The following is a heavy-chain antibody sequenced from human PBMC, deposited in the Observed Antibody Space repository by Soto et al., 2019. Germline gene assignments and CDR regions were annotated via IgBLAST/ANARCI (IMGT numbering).Heavy chain of an antibody. J-gene: IGHJ5*02. CDR3: ARAQFYSGSGNYHNLMFDP. D-gene: IGHD3-10*01. Sequence: SETLSLTCAVSGGSIGGAGHSWSWIRQPPGGGLDWIGYIYESGTILYNPSLKTRLTISLNWSDKQFSLTLNSVTAADTAVYYCARAQFYSGSGNYHNLMFDPWGQGTQVTVSS. V-gene: IGHV4-30-2*01. CDR2: IYESGTI. CDR1: GGSIGGAGHS.